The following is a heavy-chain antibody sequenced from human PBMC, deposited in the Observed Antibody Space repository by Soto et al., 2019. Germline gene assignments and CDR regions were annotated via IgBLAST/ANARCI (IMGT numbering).Heavy chain of an antibody. D-gene: IGHD6-19*01. CDR1: GYRFTNYW. V-gene: IGHV5-51*01. CDR3: ARARYSSGWPRLD. CDR2: IYPGDSDT. Sequence: GESLKISCKGSGYRFTNYWIGWVRQMPGKGLEWMGIIYPGDSDTRYSPSFQGQVTISADKSISTAYLQWSSLKASDTAMYYCARARYSSGWPRLDWGQGTLVTVSS. J-gene: IGHJ4*02.